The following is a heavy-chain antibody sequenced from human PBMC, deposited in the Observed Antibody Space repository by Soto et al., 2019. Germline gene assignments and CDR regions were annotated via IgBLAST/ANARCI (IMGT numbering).Heavy chain of an antibody. Sequence: TGGSLRLSCVVSGFTFTDYPMTWVRQGPGKGLEWVSSISGSGDSTYYADSVKGRFTISRDNSKNTLYLQMNSLRAEDTAVYYCAREGYSILYYFDYWGQGTLVTVSS. D-gene: IGHD6-13*01. CDR3: AREGYSILYYFDY. V-gene: IGHV3-23*01. CDR1: GFTFTDYP. J-gene: IGHJ4*02. CDR2: ISGSGDST.